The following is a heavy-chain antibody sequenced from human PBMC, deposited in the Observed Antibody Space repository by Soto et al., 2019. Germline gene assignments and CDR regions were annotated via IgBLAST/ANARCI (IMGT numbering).Heavy chain of an antibody. V-gene: IGHV3-23*01. CDR3: AKDAVYNDGLWLVSD. CDR2: ITGGGST. CDR1: GFSFNYA. Sequence: DVQLLESGGGLVQPGGSLRLSCVVSGFSFNYAIIWVRQAPGKGQGWVSGITGGGSTEYAASVKGRFTISRDNSKNTVHLQMNSLRAEDTAMYYCAKDAVYNDGLWLVSDWGQGTLVTVS. D-gene: IGHD2-21*01. J-gene: IGHJ4*02.